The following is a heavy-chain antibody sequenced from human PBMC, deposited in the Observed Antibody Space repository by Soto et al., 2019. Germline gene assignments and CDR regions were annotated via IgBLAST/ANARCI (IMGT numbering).Heavy chain of an antibody. D-gene: IGHD6-19*01. J-gene: IGHJ4*02. V-gene: IGHV1-46*01. CDR1: GCTFTSYY. Sequence: ASVKVSCKASGCTFTSYYIHWVRQAPGQGLEWVGIINPGGYVTTYAQNFQGRITMTKDTSTSTVYMQLSSLRSDDTAVYYCARSGDQWLEDFDFWGQGALVTVSS. CDR2: INPGGYVT. CDR3: ARSGDQWLEDFDF.